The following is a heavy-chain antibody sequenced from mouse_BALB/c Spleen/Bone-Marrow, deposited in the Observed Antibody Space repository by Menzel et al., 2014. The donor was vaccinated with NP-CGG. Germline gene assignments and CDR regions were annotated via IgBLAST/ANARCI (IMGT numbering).Heavy chain of an antibody. D-gene: IGHD2-14*01. J-gene: IGHJ4*01. CDR3: ARNYRYPRPYAMDY. CDR1: GYTFTSYW. V-gene: IGHV1S127*01. Sequence: VKLVESGPELVRPGASVKMSCKASGYTFTSYWMHWVKPRPGQGLEWIGMIDPSNSETRLNQKFKDKATLNVDKSSNTAYMQLSSLTSEDSAVYYCARNYRYPRPYAMDYWGQGTSVTVSS. CDR2: IDPSNSET.